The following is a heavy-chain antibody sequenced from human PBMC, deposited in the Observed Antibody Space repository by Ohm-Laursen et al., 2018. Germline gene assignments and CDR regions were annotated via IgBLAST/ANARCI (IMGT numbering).Heavy chain of an antibody. J-gene: IGHJ6*02. CDR3: ATNWNYNYYYGMDV. Sequence: SVKVSCNASGYTFTTHYMHWVRQAPGQGLEWMGWINPNSGGTNYAQKFQGRVTMTRDTSISTAYMELSRLRSDDTAVYYCATNWNYNYYYGMDVWGQGTTVTVSS. V-gene: IGHV1-2*02. D-gene: IGHD1-1*01. CDR1: GYTFTTHY. CDR2: INPNSGGT.